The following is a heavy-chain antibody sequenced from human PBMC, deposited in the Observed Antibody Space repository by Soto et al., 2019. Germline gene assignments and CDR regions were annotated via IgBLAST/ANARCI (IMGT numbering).Heavy chain of an antibody. J-gene: IGHJ4*02. Sequence: GASVKVSCKASGYTFTSYGFTWVRQAPGQGLECMGWISAYSGKTNYAQKFQDRVTMTTDASTGTAYMELRSLTSDDTAVYYCARVPFSSSYYREYYFDFWGQGTLVTVSS. V-gene: IGHV1-18*01. D-gene: IGHD6-13*01. CDR1: GYTFTSYG. CDR2: ISAYSGKT. CDR3: ARVPFSSSYYREYYFDF.